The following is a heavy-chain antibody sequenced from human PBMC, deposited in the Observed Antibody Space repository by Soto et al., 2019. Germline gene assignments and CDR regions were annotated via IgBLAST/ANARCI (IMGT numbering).Heavy chain of an antibody. CDR2: IYHSGRT. Sequence: SETLSLTCAVSGGSISSSNWWSWVRQPPGKGLEWIGEIYHSGRTYYNPSLHSRVSIAVDTTENQFSLKLTSVTAADTSVYYCARGYFSSSSSWFDPSGRGTRVTVDS. D-gene: IGHD6-6*01. V-gene: IGHV4-4*02. J-gene: IGHJ5*02. CDR3: ARGYFSSSSSWFDP. CDR1: GGSISSSNW.